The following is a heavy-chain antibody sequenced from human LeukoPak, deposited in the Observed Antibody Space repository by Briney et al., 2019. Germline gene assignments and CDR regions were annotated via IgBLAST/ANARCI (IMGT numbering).Heavy chain of an antibody. V-gene: IGHV3-66*01. CDR3: ARNLGMLATGGVALDI. Sequence: GGSLRLSCVASGFAVSSKYMSWIRQAPGKGLEWVSVIYTGGSTHYPDSVMGRFTISRDDSKNTVSLQMNSLRAEDTAVYYCARNLGMLATGGVALDIWGQGTMVTVAS. D-gene: IGHD1-14*01. CDR2: IYTGGST. CDR1: GFAVSSKY. J-gene: IGHJ3*02.